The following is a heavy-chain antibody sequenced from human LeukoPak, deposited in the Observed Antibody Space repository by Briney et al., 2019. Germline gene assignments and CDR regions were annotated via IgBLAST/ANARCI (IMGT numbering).Heavy chain of an antibody. CDR1: GFTFSSYS. Sequence: GGSLRLSCAASGFTFSSYSMNWVRQAPGKGLEWVSSISSSSSCIYYADSVKGRFTISRDNAKNSLYLQMNSLRAEDTAVYYCAGYCSGGSCHVIDYWGQGTLVTVSS. CDR2: ISSSSSCI. CDR3: AGYCSGGSCHVIDY. V-gene: IGHV3-21*01. J-gene: IGHJ4*02. D-gene: IGHD2-15*01.